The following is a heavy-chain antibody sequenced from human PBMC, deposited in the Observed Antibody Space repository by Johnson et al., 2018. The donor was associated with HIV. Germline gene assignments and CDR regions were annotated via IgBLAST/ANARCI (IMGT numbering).Heavy chain of an antibody. CDR2: IRYDGSNK. Sequence: QVQLVESGGGVVQPGRSLRLSCAASGFTFSSYAMHWVRQAPGKGLEWVAFIRYDGSNKYYADSVKGRFTISRDNSNNTLYLQMDSLRAEDTAVYYCARGLGSSWTGDAFDIWGQGTMVTVSS. J-gene: IGHJ3*02. CDR3: ARGLGSSWTGDAFDI. V-gene: IGHV3-33*08. CDR1: GFTFSSYA. D-gene: IGHD6-13*01.